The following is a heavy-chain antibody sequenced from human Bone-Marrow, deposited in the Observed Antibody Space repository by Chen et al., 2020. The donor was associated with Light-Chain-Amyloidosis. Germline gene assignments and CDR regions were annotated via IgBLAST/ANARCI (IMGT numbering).Heavy chain of an antibody. Sequence: QVQLQQWGAGLLKPSETLSLTCAVYGGSFSGYYWSWIRQPPGKGLEWIGEINQSGSTNYNPSLKIRGTISVGTSTTLFSQKLCSVPAADTGLNYCASSGRGFGALLSQYIGYSSGMDVWGKGTTVTVPS. CDR3: ASSGRGFGALLSQYIGYSSGMDV. J-gene: IGHJ6*04. D-gene: IGHD3-10*01. CDR2: INQSGST. CDR1: GGSFSGYY. V-gene: IGHV4-34*01.